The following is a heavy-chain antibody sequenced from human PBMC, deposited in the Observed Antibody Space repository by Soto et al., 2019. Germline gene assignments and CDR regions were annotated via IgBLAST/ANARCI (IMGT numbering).Heavy chain of an antibody. J-gene: IGHJ4*02. V-gene: IGHV4-4*02. Sequence: PSETLSLTCAVSGGSINSSDWLNWVRQSPGKGLEWIGKIYHGGNINYNPSLKSRVTISMDESKNQFSLNLFSVTAADTAVYYYSRDHPYGGNCAFDYWXQGALVTVSS. CDR1: GGSINSSDW. CDR3: SRDHPYGGNCAFDY. D-gene: IGHD2-21*01. CDR2: IYHGGNI.